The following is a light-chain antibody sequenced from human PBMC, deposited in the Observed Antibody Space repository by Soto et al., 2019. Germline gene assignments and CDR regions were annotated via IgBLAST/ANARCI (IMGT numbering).Light chain of an antibody. J-gene: IGLJ2*01. Sequence: QSALTQPASVSGSPGQSITISCTGTSSDVGGYNYVAWFQQQPGIVPKLMIYEVSNRPSGVSNRFSGSKSVNTASLTISGLQSEDEAYYYCISYTSKSTWVFCGGTKLTV. CDR2: EVS. CDR1: SSDVGGYNY. CDR3: ISYTSKSTWV. V-gene: IGLV2-14*01.